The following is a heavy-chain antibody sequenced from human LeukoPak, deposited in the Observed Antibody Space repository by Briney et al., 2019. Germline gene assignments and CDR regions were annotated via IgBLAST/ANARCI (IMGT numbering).Heavy chain of an antibody. CDR2: ISGSGGST. CDR1: GFTFSSYS. D-gene: IGHD3-22*01. J-gene: IGHJ3*02. Sequence: GGSLRLSCAASGFTFSSYSMNWVRQAPGKGLEWVSAISGSGGSTYYADSVKGRFTISRDNSKNTLYLQMNSLRAEDTAVYYCAKDLTYYYDSSGPADAFDIWGQGTMVTVSS. CDR3: AKDLTYYYDSSGPADAFDI. V-gene: IGHV3-23*01.